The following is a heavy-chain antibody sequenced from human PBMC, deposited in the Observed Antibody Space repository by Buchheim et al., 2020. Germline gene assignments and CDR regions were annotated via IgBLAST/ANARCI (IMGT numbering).Heavy chain of an antibody. J-gene: IGHJ4*02. CDR2: ISYDGSNK. V-gene: IGHV3-30*18. CDR3: AKGAVVTPFDY. CDR1: GFTFSSYG. Sequence: QVQLVESGGGVVQPGRSLRLSCAASGFTFSSYGMHWVRQAPGKGLEWVAVISYDGSNKYYADSVKGRFTISRDNSKNTLSLQMNSLRAEDTAVYYCAKGAVVTPFDYWGQGTL. D-gene: IGHD4-23*01.